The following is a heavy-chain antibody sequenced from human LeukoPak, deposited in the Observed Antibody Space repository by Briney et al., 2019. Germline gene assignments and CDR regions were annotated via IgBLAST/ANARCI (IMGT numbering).Heavy chain of an antibody. CDR2: IYYSGST. V-gene: IGHV4-59*08. D-gene: IGHD5-18*01. Sequence: SETLSLTCTVSGGSISSYYWNWIRQPPGKGLEWIGYIYYSGSTNYNPSLKSRVTIDTSKNQFSLKLSSVTAADTAVYYCAGDSYGIGYWAQGTLVTVSS. J-gene: IGHJ4*02. CDR1: GGSISSYY. CDR3: AGDSYGIGY.